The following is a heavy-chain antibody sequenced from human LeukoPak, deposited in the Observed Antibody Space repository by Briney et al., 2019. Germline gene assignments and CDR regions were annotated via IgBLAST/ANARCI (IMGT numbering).Heavy chain of an antibody. Sequence: GGSLRLSCVASGLTVSNHWMSWVRQAPGKGLEWVAVISYDGSNKYYADSVKGRFTISRDNSKNTLYLQMNSLRAEDTAVYYCARDHSSDSGWYKEDYYYGMDAWGQGTTVTVSS. CDR2: ISYDGSNK. CDR1: GLTVSNHW. CDR3: ARDHSSDSGWYKEDYYYGMDA. J-gene: IGHJ6*02. V-gene: IGHV3-30-3*01. D-gene: IGHD6-19*01.